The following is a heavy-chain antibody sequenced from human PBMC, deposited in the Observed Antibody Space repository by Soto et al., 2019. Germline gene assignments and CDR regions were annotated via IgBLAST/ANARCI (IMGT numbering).Heavy chain of an antibody. CDR3: AKSFFYDSSGYPTLFDY. D-gene: IGHD3-22*01. J-gene: IGHJ4*02. CDR2: ISAYTGST. V-gene: IGHV1-18*04. CDR1: GYTFTSYD. Sequence: GASVKVSCKASGYTFTSYDINWVRQAPGQGLEWMGWISAYTGSTNYAQKLQGRVTMTTDTSTSTAYMELRSLRSDDTAVYYCAKSFFYDSSGYPTLFDYWGQGTLVTVSS.